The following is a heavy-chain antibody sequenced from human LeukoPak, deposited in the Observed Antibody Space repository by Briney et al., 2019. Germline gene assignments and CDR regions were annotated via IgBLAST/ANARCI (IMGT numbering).Heavy chain of an antibody. J-gene: IGHJ5*01. Sequence: GGSLRLSCAASGFAFSSFAMTWVRQAPGKGLEWVANIKHDGGEDYYVDSVKGRFTIFRDNANNALFLQMSSLRAEDTALYYCARLAYCGADCYYNWFDFWGQGTLVTVSS. D-gene: IGHD2-21*02. CDR3: ARLAYCGADCYYNWFDF. V-gene: IGHV3-7*01. CDR1: GFAFSSFA. CDR2: IKHDGGED.